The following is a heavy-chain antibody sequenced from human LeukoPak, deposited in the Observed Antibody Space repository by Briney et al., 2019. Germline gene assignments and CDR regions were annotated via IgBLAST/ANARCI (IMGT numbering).Heavy chain of an antibody. D-gene: IGHD6-19*01. V-gene: IGHV3-72*01. J-gene: IGHJ4*02. CDR2: SRNKAKSYTT. Sequence: PGGSLRLSCVASGFTLSDHYIDWVRQAPGKGLEWVGRSRNKAKSYTTDYAASVKGRFTISRDDSKNSLNLQMNSLKTEDTAVYYCTMYTSDWANYWGQGTLVTVSS. CDR3: TMYTSDWANY. CDR1: GFTLSDHY.